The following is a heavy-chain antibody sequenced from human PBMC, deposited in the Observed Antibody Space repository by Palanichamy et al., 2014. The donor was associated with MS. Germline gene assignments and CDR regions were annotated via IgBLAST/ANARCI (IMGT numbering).Heavy chain of an antibody. D-gene: IGHD1-7*01. J-gene: IGHJ4*02. CDR2: ILYSGSS. Sequence: ESGPGLVKPSETLSLTCTVSGGLHRVLTTGAGSGQPPGKGLEWIGYILYSGSSNYNPSLKSRVTISVDTSKNQFSLKLSSVTAADTAVYYCVRDTGGNYKGAFYYWGPGTLVTVSS. CDR1: GGLHRVLTT. V-gene: IGHV4-59*01. CDR3: VRDTGGNYKGAFYY.